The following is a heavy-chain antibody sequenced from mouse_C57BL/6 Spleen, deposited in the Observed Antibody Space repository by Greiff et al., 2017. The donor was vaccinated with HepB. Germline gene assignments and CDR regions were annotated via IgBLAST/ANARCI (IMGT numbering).Heavy chain of an antibody. J-gene: IGHJ2*01. V-gene: IGHV1-64*01. CDR3: ARGTLLLRSIDY. Sequence: VQLQQPGAELVKPGASVKLSCKASGYTFTSYWMHWVKQRPGQGLEWIGMIHPNSGSTNYNEKFKSKATLTVDKSSSTAYMQLSSLTSEDSAVYYCARGTLLLRSIDYWGQGTTLTVSS. CDR1: GYTFTSYW. D-gene: IGHD1-1*01. CDR2: IHPNSGST.